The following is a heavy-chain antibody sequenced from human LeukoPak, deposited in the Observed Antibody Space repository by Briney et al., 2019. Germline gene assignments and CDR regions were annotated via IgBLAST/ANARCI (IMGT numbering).Heavy chain of an antibody. J-gene: IGHJ4*02. V-gene: IGHV4-39*01. Sequence: SETLSLTCSVSGDSISTSSYYWGWIRQPPGKGLEWIGSIYYSGSTYYNPSLKSRVTISVDTSKNQFSLKLSSVTAADTAVYYCARLRDGYNYFDYWGQGTLVTVSS. CDR1: GDSISTSSYY. CDR3: ARLRDGYNYFDY. CDR2: IYYSGST. D-gene: IGHD5-24*01.